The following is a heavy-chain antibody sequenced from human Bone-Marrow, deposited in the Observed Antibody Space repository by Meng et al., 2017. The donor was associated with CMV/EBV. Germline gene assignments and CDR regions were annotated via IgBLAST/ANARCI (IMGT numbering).Heavy chain of an antibody. D-gene: IGHD1-7*01. CDR3: ARAPPRSITGTTGSDYYYGMDV. CDR2: INPNSGDT. Sequence: ASVKVSCKASGYTFTGYYMHWVRQAPGQGLEWMGWINPNSGDTNYAQKFQGRVTMTRDTSISTAYMELSRLRSDDTAVYYCARAPPRSITGTTGSDYYYGMDVWGQGTTVTVSS. V-gene: IGHV1-2*02. CDR1: GYTFTGYY. J-gene: IGHJ6*02.